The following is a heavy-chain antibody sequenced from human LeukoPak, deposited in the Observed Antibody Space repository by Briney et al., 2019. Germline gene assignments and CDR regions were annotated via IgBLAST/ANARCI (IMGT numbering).Heavy chain of an antibody. J-gene: IGHJ4*02. CDR2: IYTSGST. CDR3: ARDRLDCSSTSCYRVFDY. Sequence: PSETLSLTCTVSGGPISSGSYYWSWIRQPDGKGLEWIGRIYTSGSTNYNPSLKSRVTISVDTSKNQFSLKLSSVTAADTAVYYCARDRLDCSSTSCYRVFDYWGQGTLVTVSS. CDR1: GGPISSGSYY. D-gene: IGHD2-2*01. V-gene: IGHV4-61*02.